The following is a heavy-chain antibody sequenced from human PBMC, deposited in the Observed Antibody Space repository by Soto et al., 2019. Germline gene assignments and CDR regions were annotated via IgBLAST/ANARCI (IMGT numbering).Heavy chain of an antibody. CDR1: GGSISSSSYY. D-gene: IGHD4-17*01. CDR3: ASLPTTVTSAFDI. Sequence: SETLSLTCTVSGGSISSSSYYWGWIRQPPGKGLEWIGSIYYSGSTYYNPSLKSRVTISVDTSKNQFSLKLSSVTAADTAVYYCASLPTTVTSAFDIWGQGTMVT. CDR2: IYYSGST. J-gene: IGHJ3*02. V-gene: IGHV4-39*01.